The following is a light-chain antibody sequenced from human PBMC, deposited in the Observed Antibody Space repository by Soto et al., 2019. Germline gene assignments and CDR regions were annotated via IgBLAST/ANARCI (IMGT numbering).Light chain of an antibody. CDR1: QSVRSY. Sequence: EIVLTQSPGTLSLSPGERATLSCRASQSVRSYLAWYQQKPGQAPRLLISDASSRATGVPDRFTGSGSGTDFTLTISRLEPEDFEVYYCQQYGSLPLTFGQGTKVDIK. CDR2: DAS. J-gene: IGKJ1*01. V-gene: IGKV3-20*01. CDR3: QQYGSLPLT.